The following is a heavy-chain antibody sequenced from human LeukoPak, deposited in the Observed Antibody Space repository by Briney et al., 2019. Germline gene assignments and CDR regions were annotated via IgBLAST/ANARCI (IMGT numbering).Heavy chain of an antibody. Sequence: GASVTVSCKVSGYTLIELSMYWVRQAPGEGLEWMGKFDPEHGEPIYAQRFQGRVTMTEDTSTDTAYMELSSLRSEDTDVCNCAWHVGATLFDYWGQGTLVSVSS. CDR2: FDPEHGEP. D-gene: IGHD1-26*01. CDR3: AWHVGATLFDY. J-gene: IGHJ4*02. CDR1: GYTLIELS. V-gene: IGHV1-24*01.